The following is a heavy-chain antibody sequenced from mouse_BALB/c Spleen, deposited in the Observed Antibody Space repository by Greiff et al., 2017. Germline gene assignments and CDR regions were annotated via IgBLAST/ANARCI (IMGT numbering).Heavy chain of an antibody. D-gene: IGHD1-1*01. J-gene: IGHJ4*01. CDR3: ARDRSYGSSIYAMDY. Sequence: EVQLVESGGGLVKPGGSLKLSCAASGFTFSDYYMYWVRQTPEKRLEWVATISDGGSYTYYPDSVKGRFTISRDNAKNNLYLQMSSLKSEDTAMYYCARDRSYGSSIYAMDYWGQGTSVTVSS. V-gene: IGHV5-4*02. CDR2: ISDGGSYT. CDR1: GFTFSDYY.